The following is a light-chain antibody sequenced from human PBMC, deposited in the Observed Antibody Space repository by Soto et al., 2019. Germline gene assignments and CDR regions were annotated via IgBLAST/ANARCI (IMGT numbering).Light chain of an antibody. Sequence: QSALTQPASVSGSPGQSIAISCTGTSSDVGNCNYVSWYQHHPGKVPKLMIYEVSNRPSGISDRFSGSKSGNTASLTISGLQPDDEADYYCSSYASSSTIVFGGGTKLTVL. J-gene: IGLJ2*01. CDR3: SSYASSSTIV. V-gene: IGLV2-14*01. CDR2: EVS. CDR1: SSDVGNCNY.